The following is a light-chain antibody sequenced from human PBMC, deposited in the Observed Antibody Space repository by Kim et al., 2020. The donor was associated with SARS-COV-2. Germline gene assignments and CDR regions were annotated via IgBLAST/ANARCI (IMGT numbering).Light chain of an antibody. V-gene: IGLV2-14*04. CDR1: SSDVGASQY. CDR3: SSYTISGTYV. CDR2: HVA. Sequence: GQSFTISCTGTSSDVGASQYVSWYQQHPGKAPKLMIYHVAKRPSGVSNRFSGSKSGNTASLTISGLQAEDEADYYCSSYTISGTYVFGTGTKVTVL. J-gene: IGLJ1*01.